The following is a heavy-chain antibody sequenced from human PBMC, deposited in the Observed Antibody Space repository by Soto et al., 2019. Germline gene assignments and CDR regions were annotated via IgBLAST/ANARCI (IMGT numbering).Heavy chain of an antibody. Sequence: SETLSLTCSVSVGSINSDWWSWIRQPAGKGLEWIGRVYSSGTTDYNPSLNSRATLSVETSKNQFSLKLSSVTAADTAVYYCARDIGSYAYGEGYWGQGIQVTVSS. CDR3: ARDIGSYAYGEGY. CDR1: VGSINSDW. V-gene: IGHV4-4*07. D-gene: IGHD3-10*01. CDR2: VYSSGTT. J-gene: IGHJ4*02.